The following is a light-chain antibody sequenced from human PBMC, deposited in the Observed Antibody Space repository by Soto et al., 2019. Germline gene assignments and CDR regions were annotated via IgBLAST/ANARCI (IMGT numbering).Light chain of an antibody. CDR1: SSNIGTNT. CDR3: AAWDDSLKGVV. V-gene: IGLV1-44*01. Sequence: QLVLTQPPSASGTPGQRVTISCSGGSSNIGTNTVNWYQQLPGTAPKLVIYTNNQRPSGVSDRFSGSKSGTSASLAISGLQSEDEADYYCAAWDDSLKGVVFGGGTKLTVL. CDR2: TNN. J-gene: IGLJ2*01.